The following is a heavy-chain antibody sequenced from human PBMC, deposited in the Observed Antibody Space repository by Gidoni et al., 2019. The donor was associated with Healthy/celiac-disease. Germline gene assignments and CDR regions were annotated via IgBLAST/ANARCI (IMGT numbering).Heavy chain of an antibody. CDR2: IKSKTDGGTT. Sequence: EVQLVESGGGLVKPGGSLRLSCAASGFTFSNAWMSWVRQAPGKGLEWVGRIKSKTDGGTTDYAAPVKGRFTISRDDSKNTLYLQMNSLKTEDTAVYYCTTLPRWYQLHRKWGQGTLVTVSS. CDR3: TTLPRWYQLHRK. J-gene: IGHJ4*02. CDR1: GFTFSNAW. V-gene: IGHV3-15*01. D-gene: IGHD2-2*01.